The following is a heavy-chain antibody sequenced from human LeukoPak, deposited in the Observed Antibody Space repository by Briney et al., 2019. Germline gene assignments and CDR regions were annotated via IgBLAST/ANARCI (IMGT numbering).Heavy chain of an antibody. Sequence: GGSLRLSCETSGFTFSSYSMNWVRQAPGAGLEWVSSISGSGNYIYYADSMKGRFTISRDNARSLLFLQMDSLRVEDTALYYCARDRGGYSIDYWGQGVFVTVSS. CDR3: ARDRGGYSIDY. D-gene: IGHD1-26*01. CDR2: ISGSGNYI. CDR1: GFTFSSYS. J-gene: IGHJ4*02. V-gene: IGHV3-21*06.